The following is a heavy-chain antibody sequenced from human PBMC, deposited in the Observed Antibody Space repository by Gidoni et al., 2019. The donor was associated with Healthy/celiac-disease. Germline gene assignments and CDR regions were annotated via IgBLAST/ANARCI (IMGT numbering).Heavy chain of an antibody. CDR3: ARDHRGVAGFFDY. CDR1: GFTVSSNY. D-gene: IGHD6-19*01. J-gene: IGHJ4*02. CDR2: IYSGGST. V-gene: IGHV3-53*01. Sequence: EVQLVESGGGLIQPGGSLRLSCAASGFTVSSNYMSWVRQAPGKGLEWVSVIYSGGSTYYADSVKGRFTISRDNSKNTLYLQMNSLRAEDTAVYYCARDHRGVAGFFDYWGQGTLVTVSS.